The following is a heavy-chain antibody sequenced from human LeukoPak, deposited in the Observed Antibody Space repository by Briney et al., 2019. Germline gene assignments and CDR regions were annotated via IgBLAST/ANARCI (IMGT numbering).Heavy chain of an antibody. CDR1: GFTFSDYG. V-gene: IGHV3-30*02. CDR3: ARDVRAAAARDYYFDY. Sequence: GGSLRLSCAASGFTFSDYGMHWVRQAPDKGLEWVAFLQKDGSGIHYADSVEGRFTISRDNSKNTLYLQLNSLRPEDTAVYYCARDVRAAAARDYYFDYWGQGTLVTVSS. CDR2: LQKDGSGI. D-gene: IGHD6-13*01. J-gene: IGHJ4*02.